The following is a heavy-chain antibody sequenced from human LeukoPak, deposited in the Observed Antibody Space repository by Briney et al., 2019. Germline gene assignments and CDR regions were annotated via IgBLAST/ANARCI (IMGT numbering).Heavy chain of an antibody. CDR3: ARDGSIEYSSSAYFDY. Sequence: ASVKVSCKASGGTFSSYAISWVRQAPGQGIEWMGGIIPIFGTANYAQKFQGRVTITADESTSTAYMELSSLRSEDTAVYYCARDGSIEYSSSAYFDYWGQGTLVTVSS. D-gene: IGHD6-6*01. CDR1: GGTFSSYA. CDR2: IIPIFGTA. J-gene: IGHJ4*02. V-gene: IGHV1-69*13.